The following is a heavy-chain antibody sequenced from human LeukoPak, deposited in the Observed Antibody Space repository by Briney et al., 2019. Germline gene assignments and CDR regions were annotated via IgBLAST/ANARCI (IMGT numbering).Heavy chain of an antibody. CDR3: AKPPRQPPNYYYYYMDV. V-gene: IGHV1-2*06. CDR2: INPNSGGT. Sequence: GASVKVSCKASGYTFTGYHMHWVRQAPGQGLEWMGRINPNSGGTNYAQKFQGRVTMTRDTSISTAYMELSRLRSDDTAVYYCAKPPRQPPNYYYYYMDVWGKGTTVTVSS. D-gene: IGHD5-18*01. J-gene: IGHJ6*03. CDR1: GYTFTGYH.